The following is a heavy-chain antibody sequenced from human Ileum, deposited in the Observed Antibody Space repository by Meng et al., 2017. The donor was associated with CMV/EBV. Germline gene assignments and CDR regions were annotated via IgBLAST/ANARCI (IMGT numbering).Heavy chain of an antibody. V-gene: IGHV3-30*02. CDR1: GFIFDDYG. CDR3: AKDAGQEWLERYFQH. J-gene: IGHJ1*01. CDR2: IRYDGSTT. Sequence: GESLKISCTASGFIFDDYGMHWVRQAPGKGLEWVTFIRYDGSTTYYADSVKSRFTISRDNSRNTLNLQMESVKPKDTGVYYCAKDAGQEWLERYFQHWGQGTQVTVSS. D-gene: IGHD6-19*01.